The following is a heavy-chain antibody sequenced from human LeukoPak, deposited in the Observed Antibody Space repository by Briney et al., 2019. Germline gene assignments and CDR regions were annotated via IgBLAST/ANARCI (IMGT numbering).Heavy chain of an antibody. V-gene: IGHV3-33*01. D-gene: IGHD5-12*01. CDR2: IWYDGSNK. CDR1: GFTFTSYG. J-gene: IGHJ4*02. CDR3: ARGGSGYDFDF. Sequence: GGSLRLSCAASGFTFTSYGMHWVRQAPGKGLEWVAVIWYDGSNKYYVDSVKGRFTISRDNSKNTLYLQMNSLRAEDTAVYYCARGGSGYDFDFWGQGTLVTVSS.